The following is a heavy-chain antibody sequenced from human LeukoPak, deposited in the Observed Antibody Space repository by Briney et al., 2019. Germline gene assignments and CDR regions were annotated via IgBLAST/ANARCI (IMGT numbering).Heavy chain of an antibody. CDR1: GFIFSSYT. J-gene: IGHJ4*02. CDR2: INSGSTNP. D-gene: IGHD6-13*01. V-gene: IGHV3-21*01. Sequence: GGPLRLSCEASGFIFSSYTMNWIRQAPGKGLEWVASINSGSTNPYYADSVKGRFTISRDDAKKSLYLQMTSLRVEDTSVYYCARDFLAAGDYWGQGTLVPVST. CDR3: ARDFLAAGDY.